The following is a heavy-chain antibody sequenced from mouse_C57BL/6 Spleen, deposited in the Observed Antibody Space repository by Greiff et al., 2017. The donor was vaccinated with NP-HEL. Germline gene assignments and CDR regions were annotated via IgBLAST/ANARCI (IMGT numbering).Heavy chain of an antibody. D-gene: IGHD1-1*01. CDR3: ASNYGSSYGYFDV. Sequence: VQLQQSGAELARPGASVKMSCKASGYTFTSYTMHWVKQRPGQGLEWIGYINPSSGYTKYNQKFKDKATLTADKSSSTAYMQLSSLTSEDSAVYYCASNYGSSYGYFDVGGTGTTVTVAS. J-gene: IGHJ1*03. CDR1: GYTFTSYT. V-gene: IGHV1-4*01. CDR2: INPSSGYT.